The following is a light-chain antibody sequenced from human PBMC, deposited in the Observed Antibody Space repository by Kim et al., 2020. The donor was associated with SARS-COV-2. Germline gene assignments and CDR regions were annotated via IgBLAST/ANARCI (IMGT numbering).Light chain of an antibody. CDR2: GAS. Sequence: VSPGGRPPLSCRASQSVSSNLAWYQQKPGQAPRLLIYGASTRATGIPARFSGSGSGTEFTLTISSLQSEDFAVYYCQQYNNWPPYTFGQGTKLEI. J-gene: IGKJ2*01. CDR1: QSVSSN. CDR3: QQYNNWPPYT. V-gene: IGKV3-15*01.